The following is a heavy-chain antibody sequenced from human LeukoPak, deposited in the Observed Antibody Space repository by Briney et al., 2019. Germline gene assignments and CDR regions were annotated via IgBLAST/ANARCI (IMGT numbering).Heavy chain of an antibody. D-gene: IGHD1-26*01. CDR3: ARDGLVVGATGVFDY. J-gene: IGHJ4*02. CDR1: GYTFTSYG. V-gene: IGHV1-18*01. CDR2: ISAYNGNT. Sequence: GASVKVSCKASGYTFTSYGISWVRQAPGQGLEWMGWISAYNGNTNYAQKLQGRVTMTTDTSTSTAYMELRSLRSDDTAVYYCARDGLVVGATGVFDYWGQGTLVTVSS.